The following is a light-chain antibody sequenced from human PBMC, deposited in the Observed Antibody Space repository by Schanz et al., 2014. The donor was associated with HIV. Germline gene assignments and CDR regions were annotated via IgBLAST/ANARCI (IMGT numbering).Light chain of an antibody. CDR2: GAS. CDR1: QSITNN. CDR3: QQYHDWWT. J-gene: IGKJ1*01. V-gene: IGKV3-15*01. Sequence: ETAMTQSPATLSVSPGERVTLSCRASQSITNNLAWYQQKPGQAPRLLIYGASKRATGVPVRFSGSGSGTEFFFSISSLQSEDFAVYYCQQYHDWWTFGQGTKVEI.